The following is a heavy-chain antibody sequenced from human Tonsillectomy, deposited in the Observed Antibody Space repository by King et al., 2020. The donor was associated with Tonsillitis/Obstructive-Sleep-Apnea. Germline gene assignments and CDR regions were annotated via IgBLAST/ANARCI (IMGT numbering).Heavy chain of an antibody. CDR3: ARVRAAAGTSYFYYMDV. D-gene: IGHD6-13*01. CDR2: TYFRSKWVN. V-gene: IGHV6-1*01. CDR1: GDSVSSNTAS. J-gene: IGHJ6*03. Sequence: VQLQQPGPGLVKPSQTLSLTCAISGDSVSSNTASWNWIRQSPSRGLECLGRTYFRSKWVNDYAVSVKSRLTINPDTSRNQFSLQLNSVTPEDTAVYFCARVRAAAGTSYFYYMDVWGKGTTVTVSS.